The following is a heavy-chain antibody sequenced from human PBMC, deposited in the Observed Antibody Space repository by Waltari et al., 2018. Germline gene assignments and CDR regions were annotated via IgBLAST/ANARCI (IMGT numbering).Heavy chain of an antibody. J-gene: IGHJ4*02. CDR2: INPNSGGT. CDR1: GYTFTGYY. CDR3: ARNFKKVRYDSSGYTGY. V-gene: IGHV1-2*02. Sequence: QVQLVQSGAEVKKPGASVKVSCKASGYTFTGYYMHWVRQAPGQGLEWMGWINPNSGGTNYAQKFQGRVTMTRDTSISTAYMELSRLRSDDTAVYYCARNFKKVRYDSSGYTGYWGQGTLVTVSS. D-gene: IGHD3-22*01.